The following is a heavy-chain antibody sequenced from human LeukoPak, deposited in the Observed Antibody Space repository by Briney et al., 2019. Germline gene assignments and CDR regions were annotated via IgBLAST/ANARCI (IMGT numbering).Heavy chain of an antibody. V-gene: IGHV4-30-2*01. CDR1: GGSISSGGYY. J-gene: IGHJ6*03. CDR3: ARGRTDYYYYMDV. CDR2: IYHSGST. Sequence: SQTLSLTCTVSGGSISSGGYYWSWIRQPPGKGLEWIGYIYHSGSTYYNPSLKSRVTISVDRSKNQFSLKLSSVTAADTAVYYCARGRTDYYYYMDVWGKGTTVTVSS.